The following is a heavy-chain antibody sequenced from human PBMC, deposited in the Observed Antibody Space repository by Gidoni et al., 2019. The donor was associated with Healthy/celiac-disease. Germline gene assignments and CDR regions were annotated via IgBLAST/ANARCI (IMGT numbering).Heavy chain of an antibody. D-gene: IGHD4-17*01. CDR1: GATFSSYT. CDR3: AAISLDGDWYFDL. V-gene: IGHV1-69*02. CDR2: IIPILGIA. Sequence: QVQLVQSGAEVKKPGSSVKVSCKASGATFSSYTISWVRQAPGQGLEWMGRIIPILGIANYAQKFQGRVTITADKSTSTAYMELSSLRSEDTAVYYCAAISLDGDWYFDLWGRGTLVTVSS. J-gene: IGHJ2*01.